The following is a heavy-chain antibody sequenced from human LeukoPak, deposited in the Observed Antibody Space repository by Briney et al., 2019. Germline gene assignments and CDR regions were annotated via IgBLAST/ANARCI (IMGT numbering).Heavy chain of an antibody. V-gene: IGHV4-34*01. CDR3: ARDGYNYRDFGY. Sequence: SETLSLTCAVYGGSFSGYYWSWIRQPPGKGLEWIGEINHSGSTNYNPSLKSRVTISVDTSKNQFSLKLSSVTAADTAVYYCARDGYNYRDFGYWGQGTLVTVSS. CDR1: GGSFSGYY. D-gene: IGHD5-24*01. CDR2: INHSGST. J-gene: IGHJ4*02.